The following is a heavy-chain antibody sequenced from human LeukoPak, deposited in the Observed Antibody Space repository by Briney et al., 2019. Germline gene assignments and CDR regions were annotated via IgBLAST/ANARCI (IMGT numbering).Heavy chain of an antibody. D-gene: IGHD1-1*01. V-gene: IGHV3-21*01. Sequence: GGSLRLSCAASELSFKTYSMNWLRQSPGKGLEWVASISLAGAYIDYADSVKGRFTISRDNAKNSLYLQMNSLRAEDTAVYYCARDDRTTFDYWGQGTLVTVSS. CDR1: ELSFKTYS. CDR2: ISLAGAYI. J-gene: IGHJ4*02. CDR3: ARDDRTTFDY.